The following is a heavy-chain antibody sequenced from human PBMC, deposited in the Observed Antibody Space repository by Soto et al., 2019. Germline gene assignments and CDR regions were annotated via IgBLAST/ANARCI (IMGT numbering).Heavy chain of an antibody. J-gene: IGHJ4*02. CDR3: AHSTRSGRPYSFDY. Sequence: QITLKASGPTLVKPTQTLTLTCTFSGFSLSTSGVGVGWIRQPPGKALEWLALIYWNYDKRYSPSLSSRLTITKDTSKIQVVLTMTNMDRVDTATYYCAHSTRSGRPYSFDYWGQGTLVTVSS. CDR2: IYWNYDK. CDR1: GFSLSTSGVG. D-gene: IGHD6-19*01. V-gene: IGHV2-5*01.